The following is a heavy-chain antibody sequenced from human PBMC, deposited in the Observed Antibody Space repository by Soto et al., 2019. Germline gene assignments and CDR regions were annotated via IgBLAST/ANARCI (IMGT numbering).Heavy chain of an antibody. D-gene: IGHD1-26*01. J-gene: IGHJ6*02. CDR1: GYTLTELS. Sequence: ASVKVSCKVSGYTLTELSMHWVRQAPGKGLEWMGGFDPEDGETIYAQKFQGRVTMTEDTSTDTAYMELSSLRSEDTAVYYCATGTPQWEQNYYGMDVWGQGTTVTVSS. CDR3: ATGTPQWEQNYYGMDV. CDR2: FDPEDGET. V-gene: IGHV1-24*01.